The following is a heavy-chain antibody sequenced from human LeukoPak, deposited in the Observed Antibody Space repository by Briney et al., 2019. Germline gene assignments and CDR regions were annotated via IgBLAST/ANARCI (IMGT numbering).Heavy chain of an antibody. V-gene: IGHV3-21*01. CDR1: GFTFDDYG. J-gene: IGHJ3*02. Sequence: GGSLRLSCAASGFTFDDYGMSWVRQAPGKGLEWVSSISSSSSYIYYADSVKGRFTISRDNAKNSLYLQMNSLRAEDTAVYYCARGSRFGVVERDAFDIWGQGTMVTVSS. CDR3: ARGSRFGVVERDAFDI. CDR2: ISSSSSYI. D-gene: IGHD3-3*01.